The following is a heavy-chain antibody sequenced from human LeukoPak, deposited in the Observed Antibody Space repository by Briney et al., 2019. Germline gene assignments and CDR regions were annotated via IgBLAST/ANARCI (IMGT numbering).Heavy chain of an antibody. D-gene: IGHD3-3*01. CDR2: TYYRSKWYN. V-gene: IGHV6-1*01. CDR1: GDSVSSNSSA. J-gene: IGHJ5*02. CDR3: ARGRLSITIFGVVTNNWFDP. Sequence: SQTLSLTCAISGDSVSSNSSACNWIRQSPSRGLEWLGRTYYRSKWYNDYAVSVKSRITINPDTSKNQFSLQLNSVTPEDTAVYYCARGRLSITIFGVVTNNWFDPWGQGTLVTVSS.